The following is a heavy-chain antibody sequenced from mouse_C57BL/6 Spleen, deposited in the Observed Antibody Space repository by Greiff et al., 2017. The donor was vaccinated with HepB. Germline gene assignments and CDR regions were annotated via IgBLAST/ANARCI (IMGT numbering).Heavy chain of an antibody. Sequence: VQLQQSGAELVRPGASVKLSCTASGFNIKDYYMHWVKQRPEQGLEWIGRIDPEDGDTEYAPKFQGKATMTADTSSNTAYLQLSSLTSEDTAVYYCTRGFITTVVADYWGQGTTLTVSS. D-gene: IGHD1-1*01. CDR1: GFNIKDYY. V-gene: IGHV14-1*01. J-gene: IGHJ2*01. CDR2: IDPEDGDT. CDR3: TRGFITTVVADY.